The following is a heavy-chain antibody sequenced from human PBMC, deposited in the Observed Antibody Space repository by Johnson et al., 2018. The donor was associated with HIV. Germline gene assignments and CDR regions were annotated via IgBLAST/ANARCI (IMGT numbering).Heavy chain of an antibody. CDR2: ISWNSGSI. J-gene: IGHJ3*02. CDR1: GFTFDDYA. Sequence: VQLVESGGGLIQPGRSLRLSCAASGFTFDDYAMHWVRQAPVKGLEWVSGISWNSGSIDYADSVKGRFTISRDNAKNSLYLQMNSLRPEDTAVFYCARDQAPWGDDAFDIWGQGTMVSVSS. D-gene: IGHD3-16*01. CDR3: ARDQAPWGDDAFDI. V-gene: IGHV3-9*01.